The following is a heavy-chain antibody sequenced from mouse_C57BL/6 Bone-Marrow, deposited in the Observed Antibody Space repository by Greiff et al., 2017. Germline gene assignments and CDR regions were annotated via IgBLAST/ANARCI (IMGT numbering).Heavy chain of an antibody. Sequence: EVQLVESGGDLVKPGGSLKLSCAASGFTFSSYGMSWVRQTPDKRLEWVATFSSGGSYTYYPDSVKGRFTISRDNAKNTLYLQMSSLKSEDTAMYYCARPGNYGWFAYWGQGTLVTVSA. CDR2: FSSGGSYT. V-gene: IGHV5-6*01. CDR1: GFTFSSYG. J-gene: IGHJ3*01. D-gene: IGHD2-1*01. CDR3: ARPGNYGWFAY.